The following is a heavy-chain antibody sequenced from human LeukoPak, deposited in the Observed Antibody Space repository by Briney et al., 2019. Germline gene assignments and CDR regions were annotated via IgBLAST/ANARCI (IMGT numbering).Heavy chain of an antibody. CDR3: AELGITMIGGV. CDR2: ISSSSSYI. CDR1: GFTFSTYS. Sequence: PGGSLRLSCAASGFTFSTYSMNWVRQAPGKGLEWVSSISSSSSYIYYADSMKGRFTISRDNAKNSLYLQMNSLRAEDTAVYYCAELGITMIGGVWGKGTTVTISS. J-gene: IGHJ6*04. V-gene: IGHV3-21*01. D-gene: IGHD3-10*02.